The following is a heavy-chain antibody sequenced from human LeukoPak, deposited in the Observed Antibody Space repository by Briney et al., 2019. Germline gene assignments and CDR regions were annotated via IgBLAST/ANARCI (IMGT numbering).Heavy chain of an antibody. D-gene: IGHD6-13*01. CDR2: MNPNSGNT. Sequence: ASVKVSCKASGYTFTRYDINWVRQATGQGLEWMGWMNPNSGNTGYAQKFQGRVTMTRNTSISTAYMELSSLRSEDTAVYYCARGVGVAALSTLDYWGQGTLVTVSS. V-gene: IGHV1-8*01. CDR3: ARGVGVAALSTLDY. J-gene: IGHJ4*02. CDR1: GYTFTRYD.